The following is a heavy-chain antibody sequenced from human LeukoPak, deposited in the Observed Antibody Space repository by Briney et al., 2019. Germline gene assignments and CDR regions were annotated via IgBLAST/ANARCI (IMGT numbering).Heavy chain of an antibody. D-gene: IGHD2-15*01. CDR2: IVPIFGTA. CDR1: GGTFSSYA. V-gene: IGHV1-69*13. J-gene: IGHJ5*02. CDR3: ARDNCSGGSCYSPPPWARFDP. Sequence: SVKVSCKASGGTFSSYAISWVRQAPGQGLEWMGGIVPIFGTANYAQKFQGRVTITADESTSTAYMELSGLRSEDTAVYYCARDNCSGGSCYSPPPWARFDPWGQGTLVTVSS.